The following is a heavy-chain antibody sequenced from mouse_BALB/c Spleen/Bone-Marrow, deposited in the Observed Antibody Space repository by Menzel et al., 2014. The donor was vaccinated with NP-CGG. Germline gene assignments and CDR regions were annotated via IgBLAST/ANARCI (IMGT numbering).Heavy chain of an antibody. J-gene: IGHJ4*01. D-gene: IGHD2-4*01. Sequence: VQLQQSGPELVKPGASVKVSCKASGYTFTSFVMHWVKQKPGQGLERIGYINPYNDGTKYNEKFKGKATLTSDKSSNTAYMELSSLTSEDSAVYYCARTMIYFYAMDYWGQGTSVTVSS. V-gene: IGHV1-14*01. CDR2: INPYNDGT. CDR1: GYTFTSFV. CDR3: ARTMIYFYAMDY.